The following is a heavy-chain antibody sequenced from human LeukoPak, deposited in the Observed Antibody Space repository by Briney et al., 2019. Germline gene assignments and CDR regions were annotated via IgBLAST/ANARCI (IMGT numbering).Heavy chain of an antibody. D-gene: IGHD6-13*01. CDR3: ARGTAAAANRNWFDS. CDR1: GFTFSSYA. J-gene: IGHJ5*01. Sequence: GGSLRLSCAASGFTFSSYAMGWVRQAPGKGLEWVSGIGGSGGSTYYADSVKGRFTMSRDNSRNTVYLQMDSLRAEDTAVYFCARGTAAAANRNWFDSWGQGTLVTVSS. CDR2: IGGSGGST. V-gene: IGHV3-23*01.